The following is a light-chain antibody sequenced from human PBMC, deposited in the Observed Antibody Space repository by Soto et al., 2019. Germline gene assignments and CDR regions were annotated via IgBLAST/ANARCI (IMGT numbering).Light chain of an antibody. Sequence: DVVMTQSPLSLPVTLGQPASISCRSSQSLVYSDGNTYLNWFQQRPGQPPRRLIFTVSKRDSGVPDRFSGSGSGTDFTLKISRVEAEYVGVYYCMQGTHWPLTFGQGTRLEIK. V-gene: IGKV2-30*01. CDR3: MQGTHWPLT. CDR2: TVS. CDR1: QSLVYSDGNTY. J-gene: IGKJ5*01.